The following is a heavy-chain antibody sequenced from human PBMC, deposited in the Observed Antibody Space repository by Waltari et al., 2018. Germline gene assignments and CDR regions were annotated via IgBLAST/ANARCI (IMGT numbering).Heavy chain of an antibody. CDR3: ATDLILGSGSLGY. V-gene: IGHV3-74*03. CDR1: GFIFSSHW. CDR2: FSGDGWDS. J-gene: IGHJ4*02. D-gene: IGHD1-26*01. Sequence: EVQLVESGGGLVQPGGSLRLSCAASGFIFSSHWMHWVRQPPGKGLVGVSLFSGDGWDSTYADSVKGRFTISRDNAKNTLYLQMNSLRAEDTAIYYCATDLILGSGSLGYWGQGTLVTVSS.